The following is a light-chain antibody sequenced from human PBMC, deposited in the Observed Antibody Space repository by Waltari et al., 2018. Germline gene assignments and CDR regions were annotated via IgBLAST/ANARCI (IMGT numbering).Light chain of an antibody. CDR1: SSNIGNNS. V-gene: IGLV1-47*01. CDR3: AAWDDSLSGLV. Sequence: QSVLTQPPSASGTPGQRVTISCSGSSSNIGNNSVYWYQHLPGAAPKLLIFKNNQRPSGVPDRFSDSKSGTSASLAISGLRSEDEADYYCAAWDDSLSGLVFGGGTKLSVL. J-gene: IGLJ3*02. CDR2: KNN.